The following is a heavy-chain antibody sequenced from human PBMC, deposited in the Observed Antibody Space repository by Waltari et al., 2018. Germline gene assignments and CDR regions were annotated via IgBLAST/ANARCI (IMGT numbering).Heavy chain of an antibody. D-gene: IGHD3-10*01. J-gene: IGHJ4*02. Sequence: APGKGLEWVAVISYDGSNKYYADSVKGRFTISRDNSKNTLYLQMNSLRAEDTAVYYCARSYGSGSYPFDYWGQGTLVTVSS. CDR3: ARSYGSGSYPFDY. CDR2: ISYDGSNK. V-gene: IGHV3-30-3*01.